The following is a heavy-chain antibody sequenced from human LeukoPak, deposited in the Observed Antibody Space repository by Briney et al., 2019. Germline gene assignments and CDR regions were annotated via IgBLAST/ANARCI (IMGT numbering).Heavy chain of an antibody. CDR3: ARLEDGYQIDS. D-gene: IGHD5-24*01. J-gene: IGHJ4*02. CDR1: GGSISSGSYY. Sequence: PSETLSLTCTVSGGSISSGSYYWSWIRQPAGKGLEWIGRIYTSGSTNYNPSLKSRVTISVDTSKNQFSLKLSSVTAADTAVYYCARLEDGYQIDSWGQGTLVTVSS. V-gene: IGHV4-61*02. CDR2: IYTSGST.